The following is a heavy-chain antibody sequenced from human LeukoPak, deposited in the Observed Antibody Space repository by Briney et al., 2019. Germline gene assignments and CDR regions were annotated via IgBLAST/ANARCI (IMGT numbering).Heavy chain of an antibody. D-gene: IGHD3-3*01. CDR3: ARAGSGYRDY. Sequence: GGSLRLSCATSGFTFSSYSMNWVRQAPGKGLEWVSSISSSSSYIYYADSVKGRFTISRDNAKNSLYLQMNSLRAGDTAVYYCARAGSGYRDYWGQGTLVTVSS. CDR1: GFTFSSYS. CDR2: ISSSSSYI. J-gene: IGHJ4*02. V-gene: IGHV3-21*01.